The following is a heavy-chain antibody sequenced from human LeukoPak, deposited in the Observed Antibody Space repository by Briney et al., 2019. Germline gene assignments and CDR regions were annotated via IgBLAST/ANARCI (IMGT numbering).Heavy chain of an antibody. J-gene: IGHJ6*02. CDR2: ISSSSSYI. D-gene: IGHD6-13*01. CDR3: ARTGEAAATNYYYYGMDV. V-gene: IGHV3-21*01. Sequence: GGSLRLSCAASGFTFSSYSMNWVRQAPGKGLEWVSSISSSSSYIYYADSVKGRFTISRDNAKNSLYLQMNSLRAEDTAVYYCARTGEAAATNYYYYGMDVWGQGTTVTVSS. CDR1: GFTFSSYS.